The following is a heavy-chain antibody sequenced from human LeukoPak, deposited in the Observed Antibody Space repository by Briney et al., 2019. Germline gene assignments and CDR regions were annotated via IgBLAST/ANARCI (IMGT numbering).Heavy chain of an antibody. CDR3: ARWGRGLLDY. D-gene: IGHD7-27*01. J-gene: IGHJ4*02. CDR1: GGSLSSSNW. Sequence: PSGTLSLTCAVSGGSLSSSNWWSWVRQPPGKGLEWIGEIYHSGSTNYNPSLKSRVTMSVATSKNQFSLKLSSVTAADTAVYYCARWGRGLLDYWGQGTLVTVSS. V-gene: IGHV4-4*02. CDR2: IYHSGST.